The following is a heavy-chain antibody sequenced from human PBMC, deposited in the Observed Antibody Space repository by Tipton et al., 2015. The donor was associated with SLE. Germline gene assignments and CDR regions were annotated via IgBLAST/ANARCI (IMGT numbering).Heavy chain of an antibody. CDR3: ARGNYYDGSSLPNDY. V-gene: IGHV4-39*07. Sequence: TLSLTCAVYGGSISSSSSYYWAWIRQPPGKGVEWIGEIYHRGSTNYNPSLKSRVTISLDTSKNQFSLKLKSVTAADTAVYYCARGNYYDGSSLPNDYWGQGTLVTVSS. CDR1: GGSISSSSSYY. CDR2: IYHRGST. D-gene: IGHD3-22*01. J-gene: IGHJ4*02.